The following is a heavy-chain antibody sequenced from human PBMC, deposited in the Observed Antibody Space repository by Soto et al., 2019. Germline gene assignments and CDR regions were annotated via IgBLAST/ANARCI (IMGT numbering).Heavy chain of an antibody. Sequence: QVQLVQSGAEVKKPGASVKVSCKAFGYTFTSYGISWVRQAPGQGLEWMGWISAYNGNTNYAQKLQGRVTMTTDTSTSTAYMELRSLRSDDTAVYYCAVYQLHSSYYSYGMDVWGQGTTVTVSS. V-gene: IGHV1-18*01. CDR3: AVYQLHSSYYSYGMDV. J-gene: IGHJ6*02. CDR1: GYTFTSYG. D-gene: IGHD2-2*01. CDR2: ISAYNGNT.